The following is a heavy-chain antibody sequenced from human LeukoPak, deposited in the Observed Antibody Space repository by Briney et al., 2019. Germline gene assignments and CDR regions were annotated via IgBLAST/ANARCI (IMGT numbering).Heavy chain of an antibody. J-gene: IGHJ4*02. V-gene: IGHV1-2*02. Sequence: GASVKVSCKASGYTFTGYYMHWVRQAPGQGLEWMGWINPNSGGTNYAQKFQGRVNMTRDTSISTAYMELSRLRSDDTAVYYFARVSHYDGRFDYWGQGTLVTVSS. D-gene: IGHD3-22*01. CDR3: ARVSHYDGRFDY. CDR2: INPNSGGT. CDR1: GYTFTGYY.